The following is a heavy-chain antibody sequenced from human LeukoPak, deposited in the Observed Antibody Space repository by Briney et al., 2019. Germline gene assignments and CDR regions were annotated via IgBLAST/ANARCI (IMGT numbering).Heavy chain of an antibody. Sequence: GGSLRLSCAASGFTFSSYAMSWVRQAPGKGLEWVAVIWYDGSNKYYADSVKGRFTISRDNSKNTLYLQMNSLRAEDTAVYYCASSQTSHSSSWYRPHDAFDIWGQGTMVTVSS. CDR1: GFTFSSYA. CDR2: IWYDGSNK. V-gene: IGHV3-33*08. CDR3: ASSQTSHSSSWYRPHDAFDI. D-gene: IGHD6-13*01. J-gene: IGHJ3*02.